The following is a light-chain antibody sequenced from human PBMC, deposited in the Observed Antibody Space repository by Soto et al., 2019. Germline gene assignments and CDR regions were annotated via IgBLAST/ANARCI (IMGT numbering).Light chain of an antibody. CDR2: DVS. J-gene: IGLJ2*01. V-gene: IGLV2-14*03. Sequence: QSVLTQPASVSGSPGQSITISCTGTSSDVGGYKYVSWYQQNPGKAPKLMIYDVSNRPSGVSNRFSGSKSGNTASLTISGLQAEDEADYYCSSYTSSNTVIFGGGTKLTVL. CDR1: SSDVGGYKY. CDR3: SSYTSSNTVI.